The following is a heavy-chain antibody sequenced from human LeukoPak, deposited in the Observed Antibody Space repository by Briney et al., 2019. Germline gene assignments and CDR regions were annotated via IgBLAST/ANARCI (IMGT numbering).Heavy chain of an antibody. CDR3: ARDLDGYNSAFDI. CDR2: ITPMFGTA. V-gene: IGHV1-69*13. J-gene: IGHJ3*02. D-gene: IGHD5-24*01. Sequence: SVKVSCKASGGTFSRHTISWVRQSPGQGLEWMGGITPMFGTANYAQKFQGRVTITADESTSTAYMELSSLRSEDTAVYYCARDLDGYNSAFDIWGQGTMVTVSS. CDR1: GGTFSRHT.